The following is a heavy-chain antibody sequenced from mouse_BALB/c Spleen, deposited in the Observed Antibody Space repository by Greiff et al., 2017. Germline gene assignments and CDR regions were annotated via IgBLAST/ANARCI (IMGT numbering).Heavy chain of an antibody. V-gene: IGHV5-17*02. J-gene: IGHJ2*01. Sequence: DVHLVESGGGLVQPGGSRKLSCAASGFTFSSFGMHWVRQAPEKGLEWVAYISSGSSTIYYADTVKGRFTISRDNPKNTLFLQMTSLRSEDTAMYYCASGYGNYFDYWGQGTTLTVSS. CDR1: GFTFSSFG. CDR3: ASGYGNYFDY. D-gene: IGHD2-1*01. CDR2: ISSGSSTI.